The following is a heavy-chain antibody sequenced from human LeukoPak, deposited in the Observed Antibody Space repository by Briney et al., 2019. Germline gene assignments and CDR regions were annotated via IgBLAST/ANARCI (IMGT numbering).Heavy chain of an antibody. CDR3: ARDPTEIRLGELSPR. D-gene: IGHD3-16*02. J-gene: IGHJ4*02. V-gene: IGHV4-39*07. Sequence: SETLSLTCTVSGGSISSSSYYWGWIRQPPGKGLEWIGSIYYSGSTYYNPSLKSRVTISVDTSKNQFSLKLSSVTAADTAVYYCARDPTEIRLGELSPRWGQGTLVTVSS. CDR1: GGSISSSSYY. CDR2: IYYSGST.